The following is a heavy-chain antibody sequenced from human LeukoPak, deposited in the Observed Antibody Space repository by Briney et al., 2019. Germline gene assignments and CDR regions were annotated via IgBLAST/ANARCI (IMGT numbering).Heavy chain of an antibody. CDR1: GFTFSSYA. D-gene: IGHD6-13*01. J-gene: IGHJ4*02. V-gene: IGHV3-23*01. Sequence: GSLRLSCAASGFTFSSYAMSWVRQAPGKGLEWVSSISGSGGSTYYADSVKGRFTISRDNSKNTLYLQMNSLRGDDTAVYYCAKGTRHSSSWFLFDYWAREPWSPSPQ. CDR2: ISGSGGST. CDR3: AKGTRHSSSWFLFDY.